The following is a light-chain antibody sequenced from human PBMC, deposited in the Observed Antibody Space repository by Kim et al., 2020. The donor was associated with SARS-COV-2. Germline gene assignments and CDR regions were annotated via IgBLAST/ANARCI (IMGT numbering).Light chain of an antibody. J-gene: IGLJ1*01. V-gene: IGLV3-1*01. CDR1: KLGDKY. CDR2: QDS. Sequence: GSPGQTAHITCSGEKLGDKYACWYQQKPGQSPVLVIYQDSKRPSGIPERFSGSNSGNTATLTISGTQAMDEADYYCQAWDSSTEVFGTGTKVTVL. CDR3: QAWDSSTEV.